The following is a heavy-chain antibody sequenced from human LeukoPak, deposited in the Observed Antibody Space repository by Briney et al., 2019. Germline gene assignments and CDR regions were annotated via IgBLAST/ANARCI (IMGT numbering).Heavy chain of an antibody. CDR3: ARGPTVTTIDYYYMDV. Sequence: ASVTVSCKASGYTFTGYYMHWVRQAPGQGLEWMGWINPNSGGRKYAQRLQGRVTISRDTAISTAHMELSRLRWDDTAVYYCARGPTVTTIDYYYMDVWGKGTTVTVSS. CDR2: INPNSGGR. V-gene: IGHV1-2*02. CDR1: GYTFTGYY. D-gene: IGHD4-17*01. J-gene: IGHJ6*03.